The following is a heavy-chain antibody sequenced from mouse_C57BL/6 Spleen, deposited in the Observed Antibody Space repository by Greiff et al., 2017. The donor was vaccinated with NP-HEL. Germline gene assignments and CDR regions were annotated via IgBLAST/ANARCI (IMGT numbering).Heavy chain of an antibody. CDR1: GYTFTSYW. Sequence: VQLQQPGAELVKPGASVKLSCKASGYTFTSYWMHWVKQRPGQGLEWIGMIHPNSGSTNYNEKFKSKATLTVDKSSSTAYMQLSILTSEDSAVYYCATYGYEFAYWGQGTLVTVSA. CDR3: ATYGYEFAY. CDR2: IHPNSGST. D-gene: IGHD2-2*01. V-gene: IGHV1-64*01. J-gene: IGHJ3*01.